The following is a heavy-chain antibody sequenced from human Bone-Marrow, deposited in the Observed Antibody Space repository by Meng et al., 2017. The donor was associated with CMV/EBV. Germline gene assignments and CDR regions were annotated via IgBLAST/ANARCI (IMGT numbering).Heavy chain of an antibody. CDR1: GFPFSSHW. Sequence: GESLKISCAASGFPFSSHWMTWVRQAPVKGLEWVANINQDGSQKNYVDSGKGRFTISRDNAKNSLFLHMNSLRAEDTAVYYCARVAAGGRGTDVWGLGTTVTVSS. V-gene: IGHV3-7*04. J-gene: IGHJ6*02. CDR3: ARVAAGGRGTDV. D-gene: IGHD1-1*01. CDR2: INQDGSQK.